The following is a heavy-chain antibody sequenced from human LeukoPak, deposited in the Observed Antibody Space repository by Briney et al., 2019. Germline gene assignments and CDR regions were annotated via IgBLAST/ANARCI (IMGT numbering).Heavy chain of an antibody. D-gene: IGHD3-10*01. J-gene: IGHJ1*01. CDR3: VRSYITMVRGGPFQH. CDR2: MNPSGGST. Sequence: ASVTVSCTSSGYTFTSYYIHWVRQAPGQGIDWMGMMNPSGGSTSYAQKFQRRLTMSRDMSVTTVYMELSRLRCDDTAVYNCVRSYITMVRGGPFQHWGQGTLVTVSS. V-gene: IGHV1-46*01. CDR1: GYTFTSYY.